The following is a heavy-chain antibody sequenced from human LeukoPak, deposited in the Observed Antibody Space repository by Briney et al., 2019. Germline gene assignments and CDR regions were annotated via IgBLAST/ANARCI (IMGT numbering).Heavy chain of an antibody. J-gene: IGHJ4*02. D-gene: IGHD3-16*01. CDR1: GYTFTGYY. Sequence: GASVKVSCMGSGYTFTGYYMNRVRQAPGQGLEWMGWINPNSGTTNYAQKFQGRVTVTRDTSISTAYMELNRLDSDDTAVYYCARDLMTSPTWDFDYWGEGTLFTVAS. CDR2: INPNSGTT. CDR3: ARDLMTSPTWDFDY. V-gene: IGHV1-2*02.